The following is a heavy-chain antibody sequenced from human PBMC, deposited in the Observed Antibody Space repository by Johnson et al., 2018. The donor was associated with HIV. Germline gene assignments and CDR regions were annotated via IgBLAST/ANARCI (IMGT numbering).Heavy chain of an antibody. V-gene: IGHV3-49*04. CDR3: TSEWELLQDAFDI. CDR1: GFTFGDYA. J-gene: IGHJ3*02. Sequence: VQLVESGGGVVQPGRSLRLSCTASGFTFGDYAMSWVRQAPGKGLEWVGVIRSKAQGGTTEYAASGKGRFTISIDASKSIAYLQMNSLKTEDTAVYYCTSEWELLQDAFDIWGQGTMVTVSS. D-gene: IGHD1-26*01. CDR2: IRSKAQGGTT.